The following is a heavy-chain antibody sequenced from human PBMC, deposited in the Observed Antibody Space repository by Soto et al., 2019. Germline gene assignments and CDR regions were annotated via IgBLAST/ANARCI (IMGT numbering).Heavy chain of an antibody. J-gene: IGHJ5*02. CDR3: ARGLVLLWFGELLYENWFDP. Sequence: PSETLSLTCTVSGGSISSGGYYWSWIRQHPGKGLEWIGYIYYSGSTYYNPSLKSRVTISVDTSKNQFSLKLSSVTAADTAVYYCARGLVLLWFGELLYENWFDPWGQGTLVTVSS. CDR2: IYYSGST. CDR1: GGSISSGGYY. V-gene: IGHV4-31*03. D-gene: IGHD3-10*01.